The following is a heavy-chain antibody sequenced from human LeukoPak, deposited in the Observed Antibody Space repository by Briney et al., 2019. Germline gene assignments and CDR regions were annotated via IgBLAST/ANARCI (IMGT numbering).Heavy chain of an antibody. Sequence: GGSLRLSCAASGFTFSSYSMNWVRQAPGKGLEWVAVISYDGSNKYYADSVKGRFTISRDNSKNTLYLQMNSLRAEDTAVYYCAKDTLHIAVANIDYWGQGTLVTVSS. CDR2: ISYDGSNK. J-gene: IGHJ4*02. D-gene: IGHD6-19*01. CDR1: GFTFSSYS. V-gene: IGHV3-30*18. CDR3: AKDTLHIAVANIDY.